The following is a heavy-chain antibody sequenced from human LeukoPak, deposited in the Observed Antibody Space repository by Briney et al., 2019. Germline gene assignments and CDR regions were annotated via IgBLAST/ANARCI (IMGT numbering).Heavy chain of an antibody. CDR1: GFTFSSYN. J-gene: IGHJ6*03. V-gene: IGHV3-48*01. D-gene: IGHD1-26*01. Sequence: AGSLTLSCAASGFTFSSYNMNWLRQAPGKGLEWVAYITNRSATYYTDSVKGRFTVSRDNPKDSFYLQLNSLRADDTAVYYCARVRGAGLQYYYMDVWGKGTTVTVSS. CDR3: ARVRGAGLQYYYMDV. CDR2: ITNRSAT.